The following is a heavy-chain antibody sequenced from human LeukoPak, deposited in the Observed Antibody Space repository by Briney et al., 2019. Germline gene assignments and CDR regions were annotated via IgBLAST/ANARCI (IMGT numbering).Heavy chain of an antibody. Sequence: PGGPLRLSCAASGVTFSNAWMTWVRQAPGRGLEWFGRSISRTEGVTTEYAAPVKGRFTISRDDSRNTVYLQMNSLKSEDTAVYYCSAYYTGRGDYWGQGTLVTVSS. V-gene: IGHV3-15*01. CDR2: SISRTEGVTT. CDR3: SAYYTGRGDY. CDR1: GVTFSNAW. D-gene: IGHD3-3*01. J-gene: IGHJ4*02.